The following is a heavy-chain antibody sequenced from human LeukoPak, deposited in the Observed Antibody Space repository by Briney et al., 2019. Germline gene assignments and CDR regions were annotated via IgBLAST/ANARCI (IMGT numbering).Heavy chain of an antibody. V-gene: IGHV1-2*02. CDR2: INPNSGDT. CDR1: GYTFTDFY. D-gene: IGHD3-10*01. Sequence: GASVRVSCKASGYTFTDFYIHWVRQAPGQGLEWMGWINPNSGDTNYAQKFQARVTMTRDTSVSTSYMGLSRLRSDDTAVYYCAREDITMIRGITAYYGMDVWGQGAAVTVSS. J-gene: IGHJ6*02. CDR3: AREDITMIRGITAYYGMDV.